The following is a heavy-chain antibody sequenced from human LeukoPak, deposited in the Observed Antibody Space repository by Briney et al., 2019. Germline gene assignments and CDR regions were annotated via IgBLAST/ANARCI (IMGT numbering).Heavy chain of an antibody. Sequence: GGSLRLSCAASGFTFSSYGMHWVRQAPGKGLEWVAFIRYDGSNKYYADSVKGRFTISRDNSKNTLYLQMNSLRAEDTAVYYCAKVGKVATIKGYYFDYWGQGTLVTVSS. CDR3: AKVGKVATIKGYYFDY. CDR1: GFTFSSYG. D-gene: IGHD5-12*01. V-gene: IGHV3-30*02. CDR2: IRYDGSNK. J-gene: IGHJ4*02.